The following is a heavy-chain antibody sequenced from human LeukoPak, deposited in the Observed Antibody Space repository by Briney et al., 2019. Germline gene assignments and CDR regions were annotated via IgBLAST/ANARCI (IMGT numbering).Heavy chain of an antibody. Sequence: PSQTLSLTCTVSGVSLSIGGYYWSWIRQHPGKGLEWIGFIHYSGSTSYNPALKSRVTISVDMSKNQFSLKLGSVTAADTAVYYCATWRTAKTGFDYWGQGTLVTVSS. CDR1: GVSLSIGGYY. D-gene: IGHD1-1*01. CDR2: IHYSGST. CDR3: ATWRTAKTGFDY. V-gene: IGHV4-31*03. J-gene: IGHJ4*02.